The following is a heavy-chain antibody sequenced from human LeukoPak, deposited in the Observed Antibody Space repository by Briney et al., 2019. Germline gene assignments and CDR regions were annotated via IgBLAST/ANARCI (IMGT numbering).Heavy chain of an antibody. Sequence: GGSLRLSCAASGFTFSSHEMNWVRQAPGKGLEWVSYISSSGSTIYYADSVKGRFTISRDNAKNSLYLQMNSLRAEDTAVYYCAKLRGDYDSTGYYSNYYYMDVWGKGTTVTISS. CDR2: ISSSGSTI. CDR1: GFTFSSHE. CDR3: AKLRGDYDSTGYYSNYYYMDV. J-gene: IGHJ6*03. V-gene: IGHV3-48*03. D-gene: IGHD3-22*01.